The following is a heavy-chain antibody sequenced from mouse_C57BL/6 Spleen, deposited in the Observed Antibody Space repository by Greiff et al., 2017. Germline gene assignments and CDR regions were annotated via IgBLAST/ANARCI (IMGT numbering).Heavy chain of an antibody. CDR1: GYTFTSYW. J-gene: IGHJ3*01. D-gene: IGHD1-1*01. CDR3: ASPYYGSSSWFAV. V-gene: IGHV1-7*01. Sequence: QVQLQQSGAELAKPGASVKLSCKASGYTFTSYWMHWVKQRPGQGLEWIGYINPSSGYTKYNQKFKDQATLTADKSSSTAYMQLSSLTSEDSAVYYCASPYYGSSSWFAVWGQGTLVTVAA. CDR2: INPSSGYT.